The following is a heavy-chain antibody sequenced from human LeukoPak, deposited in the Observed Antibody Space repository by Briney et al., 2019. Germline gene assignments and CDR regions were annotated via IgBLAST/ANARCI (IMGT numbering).Heavy chain of an antibody. CDR1: GGSFSGYY. J-gene: IGHJ4*02. CDR3: ASYQWLVGPFDY. D-gene: IGHD6-19*01. V-gene: IGHV4-34*01. CDR2: INHSGST. Sequence: SETLSLTCAVYGGSFSGYYWSWIRQPPGKGLEWIGEINHSGSTNYNPSLKSRVTISVDTSKNQFSLKLSSVTAADTAVYYCASYQWLVGPFDYWGQGTLVTVSS.